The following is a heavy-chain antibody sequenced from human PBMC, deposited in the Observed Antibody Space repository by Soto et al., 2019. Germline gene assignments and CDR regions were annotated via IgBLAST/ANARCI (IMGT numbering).Heavy chain of an antibody. CDR3: ARGPSGWFGYDY. CDR1: GFTFSSSW. CDR2: INSGASTT. Sequence: GGSLRLSCAASGFTFSSSWMHWVRQAPGKGLVWVSRINSGASTTNYADSVKGRFTISRDNAKNTLYLQMDRLTAEDTAVYYCARGPSGWFGYDYWGQGTLVTVSS. D-gene: IGHD6-19*01. J-gene: IGHJ4*02. V-gene: IGHV3-74*01.